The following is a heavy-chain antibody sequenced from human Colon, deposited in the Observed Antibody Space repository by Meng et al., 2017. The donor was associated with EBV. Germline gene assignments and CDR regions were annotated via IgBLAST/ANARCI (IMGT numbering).Heavy chain of an antibody. CDR1: GGSISSGGYY. CDR3: ARGPSRWLQFSFDY. J-gene: IGHJ4*02. D-gene: IGHD5-24*01. V-gene: IGHV4-31*03. Sequence: VQLQESGPGLVKPSQTLSLTCTVSGGSISSGGYYWRWIRQHPGKGLEWIGYIYYSGSTYYNPSLKSRVTISIDTSKNQFSLKLSSVTAADTAVYYCARGPSRWLQFSFDYWGQGTLVTVSS. CDR2: IYYSGST.